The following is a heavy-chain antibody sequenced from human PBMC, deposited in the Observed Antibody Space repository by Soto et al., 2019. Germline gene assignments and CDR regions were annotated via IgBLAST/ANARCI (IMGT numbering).Heavy chain of an antibody. Sequence: GGSLRLSCTASGFTFGDYAMSWFRQAPGKWLEWVGFIRSKAYGGTTEYAASVKGRFTISRDDSKSIAYLQMNSLKTEDTAVYYCTSWGYYYGSGSYWPLDYWGQGXLVTVYS. CDR1: GFTFGDYA. CDR2: IRSKAYGGTT. D-gene: IGHD3-10*01. V-gene: IGHV3-49*03. J-gene: IGHJ4*02. CDR3: TSWGYYYGSGSYWPLDY.